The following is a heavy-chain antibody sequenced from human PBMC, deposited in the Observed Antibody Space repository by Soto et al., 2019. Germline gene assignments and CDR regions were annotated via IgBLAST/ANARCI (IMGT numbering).Heavy chain of an antibody. D-gene: IGHD3-9*01. CDR1: GFSFGSYW. CDR3: ARSPGGYYID. Sequence: EAQLVESGGGLVQPGGSLRLSCADSGFSFGSYWMHWVRQGPGKGLVWVARINTDGSSTNYADSVKGRFTISRDNAKNTLYLQKNSFRAEDTGVYYCARSPGGYYIDWGQGTMVTVSS. CDR2: INTDGSST. V-gene: IGHV3-74*01. J-gene: IGHJ3*01.